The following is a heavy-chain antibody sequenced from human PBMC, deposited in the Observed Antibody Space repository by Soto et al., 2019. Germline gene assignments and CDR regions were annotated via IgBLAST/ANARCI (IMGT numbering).Heavy chain of an antibody. Sequence: QLQLQESGPGLVKPSETLSLTCAVASGSVSSSTYFWAWIRQPPGKGLEWIGSINYSGRTYYTVSPELRTTMSVHTSNNQFALKPRSVTAADAAVYEGARLSERYGERCLFPYWGQGTLVPVSP. CDR2: INYSGRT. D-gene: IGHD3-16*01. CDR3: ARLSERYGERCLFPY. J-gene: IGHJ4*02. CDR1: SGSVSSSTYF. V-gene: IGHV4-39*01.